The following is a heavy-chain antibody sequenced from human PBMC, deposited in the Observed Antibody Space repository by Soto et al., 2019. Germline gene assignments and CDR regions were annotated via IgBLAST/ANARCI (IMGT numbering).Heavy chain of an antibody. CDR2: ISGSGGST. J-gene: IGHJ5*02. CDR1: GFTFSSYA. Sequence: PGGSLRLSCAASGFTFSSYAMSWVRQAPGKGLEWVSAISGSGGSTYYADSVKGRFTISRDNSKNTLYLQMNSLRAEDTAVYYCAKDQKGVAGSSSGSEGFDPWGQGTLVTVSS. D-gene: IGHD6-19*01. V-gene: IGHV3-23*01. CDR3: AKDQKGVAGSSSGSEGFDP.